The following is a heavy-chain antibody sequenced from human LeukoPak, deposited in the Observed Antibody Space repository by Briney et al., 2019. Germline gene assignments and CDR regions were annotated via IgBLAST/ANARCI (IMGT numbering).Heavy chain of an antibody. CDR1: GYTFTGYY. CDR3: ARSRMSMIAVGY. J-gene: IGHJ4*02. D-gene: IGHD3-22*01. Sequence: ASVKVSCKASGYTFTGYYMHWVRQAPGQGLEWMGWIKPNSGGTNYAQKFQGRVTMTRDTSISTAYMELSRLRSDDTAVYYCARSRMSMIAVGYWGQGTLVTVSS. CDR2: IKPNSGGT. V-gene: IGHV1-2*02.